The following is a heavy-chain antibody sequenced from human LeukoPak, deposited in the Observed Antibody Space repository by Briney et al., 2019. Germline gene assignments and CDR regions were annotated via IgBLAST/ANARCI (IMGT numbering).Heavy chain of an antibody. CDR1: GFTFSSYW. J-gene: IGHJ4*02. D-gene: IGHD2-8*01. CDR2: IKQDGTEK. CDR3: ATDPASYCTSSTCDFDY. Sequence: GGSLRLSCAASGFTFSSYWMRWVRQAPGKGLEWVANIKQDGTEKYYVDSVRGRFTISRDNAQNSLYLQMNNLGAEDTAVYYCATDPASYCTSSTCDFDYWGQGTLVTVSS. V-gene: IGHV3-7*01.